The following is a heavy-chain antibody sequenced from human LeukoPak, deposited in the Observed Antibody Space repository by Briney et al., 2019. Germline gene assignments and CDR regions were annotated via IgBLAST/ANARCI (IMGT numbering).Heavy chain of an antibody. CDR2: IYYSGST. J-gene: IGHJ6*02. V-gene: IGHV4-59*01. CDR3: ARDLLDPSYYYYGMDV. Sequence: SETLSLTCTVSGGSISSYYWSWIRQPPGKGLEWIGYIYYSGSTNYNPSLKSRVTISVDTSKNQVSLKLSSVTAADTAVYYCARDLLDPSYYYYGMDVWGQGTTVTVSS. D-gene: IGHD1-1*01. CDR1: GGSISSYY.